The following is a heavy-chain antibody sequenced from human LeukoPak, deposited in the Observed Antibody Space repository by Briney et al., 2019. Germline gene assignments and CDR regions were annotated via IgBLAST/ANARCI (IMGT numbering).Heavy chain of an antibody. CDR1: SYX. J-gene: IGHJ5*02. D-gene: IGHD1-26*01. CDR3: ARLVSGSYSWFDP. V-gene: IGHV5-51*01. CDR2: IYPGDSDT. Sequence: SYXIGWVRQMPXKGLEWMGIIYPGDSDTRYSPSFQGQVTISADKSISTAYLQWSSLKASDTAMYYCARLVSGSYSWFDPWGQGTLVTVSS.